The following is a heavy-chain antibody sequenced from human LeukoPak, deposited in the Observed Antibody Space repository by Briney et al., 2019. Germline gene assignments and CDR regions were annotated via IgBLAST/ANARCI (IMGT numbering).Heavy chain of an antibody. CDR3: ARDPTRSGGYYYYYMDV. D-gene: IGHD4-23*01. Sequence: GRSLRLSCAASGFTFSSYGMHWVRQAPGKGLEWVAVISYDGSNKYYADSVKGRFTISRDNSKNTLYLQMGSLRAEDMAVYYCARDPTRSGGYYYYYMDVWGKGTTVTVSS. J-gene: IGHJ6*03. CDR1: GFTFSSYG. CDR2: ISYDGSNK. V-gene: IGHV3-30*03.